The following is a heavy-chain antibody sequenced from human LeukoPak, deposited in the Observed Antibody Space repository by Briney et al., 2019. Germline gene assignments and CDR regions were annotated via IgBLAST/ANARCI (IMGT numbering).Heavy chain of an antibody. J-gene: IGHJ6*02. CDR3: ARAAYYDFWSGYLRNRYGMDV. Sequence: GGSLRLSCAASGFSINSYSMTWVRQAPGKGLEWVSTISSSGGYIYYADSVKGRFTISRDTAKNSLYLQMNSLRAEDTAVYYCARAAYYDFWSGYLRNRYGMDVWGQGTTVTVSS. CDR1: GFSINSYS. V-gene: IGHV3-21*01. D-gene: IGHD3-3*01. CDR2: ISSSGGYI.